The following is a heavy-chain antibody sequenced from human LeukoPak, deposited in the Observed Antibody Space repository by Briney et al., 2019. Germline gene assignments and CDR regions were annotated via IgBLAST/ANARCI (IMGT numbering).Heavy chain of an antibody. CDR1: GFTFSGFG. D-gene: IGHD6-6*01. CDR3: AQDRSIGERATASAIDT. Sequence: GGSLRLSCAASGFTFSGFGMHWVRQAPGKGLEWVAVISYGGSNKYYADSVKGRFTISRDNAKNTLFLQMNSLRAEDTAVYYCAQDRSIGERATASAIDTSGPGSLVTVSS. J-gene: IGHJ5*01. CDR2: ISYGGSNK. V-gene: IGHV3-30*18.